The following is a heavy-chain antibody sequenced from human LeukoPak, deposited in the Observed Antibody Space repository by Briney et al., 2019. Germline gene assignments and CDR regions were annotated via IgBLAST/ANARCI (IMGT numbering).Heavy chain of an antibody. CDR3: AREPYCSSTSCATGDY. J-gene: IGHJ4*02. D-gene: IGHD2-2*01. V-gene: IGHV1-69*05. Sequence: SVKVSCKASGGTFSSYAISWVRQAPGQGLEWMGGIIPIFGTANYAQKLQGRVTMTTDTSTSTAYMELRSLRSDDTAVYYCAREPYCSSTSCATGDYWGQGTLVTVSS. CDR2: IIPIFGTA. CDR1: GGTFSSYA.